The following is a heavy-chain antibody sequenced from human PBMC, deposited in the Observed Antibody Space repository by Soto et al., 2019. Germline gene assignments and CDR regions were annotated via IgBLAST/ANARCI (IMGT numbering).Heavy chain of an antibody. CDR3: AKDRVESGLGEIDY. J-gene: IGHJ4*02. CDR2: ISYDGSKK. CDR1: GFTFSSYA. Sequence: QVQLVESGGGVVQPGRSLRLSCAASGFTFSSYAMHWVRQAPGKGLEWVAVISYDGSKKYYADSVKGRFTISRDNSKNTLYLQMNSLRVEDTAVFYCAKDRVESGLGEIDYCGQGTLVTVSS. D-gene: IGHD3-16*01. V-gene: IGHV3-30*04.